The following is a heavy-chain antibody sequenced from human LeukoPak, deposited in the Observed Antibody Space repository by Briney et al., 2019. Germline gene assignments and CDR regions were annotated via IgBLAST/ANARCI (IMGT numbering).Heavy chain of an antibody. D-gene: IGHD6-6*01. J-gene: IGHJ4*02. Sequence: PGGSLRLSCAASGFTFSSYAMSWVRQAPGKGLEWVSAISGSGGSTYYADSVKGRFTISGDNSKNTLYLQMNSLRAEDTAVYYCAKVTRYSSSSGAFDYWGQGTLVTVSS. V-gene: IGHV3-23*01. CDR1: GFTFSSYA. CDR2: ISGSGGST. CDR3: AKVTRYSSSSGAFDY.